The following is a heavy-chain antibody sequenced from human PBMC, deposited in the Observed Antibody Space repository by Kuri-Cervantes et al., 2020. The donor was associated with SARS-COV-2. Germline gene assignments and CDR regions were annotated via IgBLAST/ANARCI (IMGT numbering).Heavy chain of an antibody. CDR2: IYHSGST. D-gene: IGHD4-11*01. CDR1: GGSISSGGYS. J-gene: IGHJ3*02. V-gene: IGHV4-30-2*01. Sequence: SETLSLTCAVSGGSISSGGYSWSWIRQPPGKGLEWIGYIYHSGSTYYNPSLKSRVTISVDRSKNQFSLKLSSVTAADTAVYYCASQGDYSPDVNPAHYAFDIWGQGTMVTVSS. CDR3: ASQGDYSPDVNPAHYAFDI.